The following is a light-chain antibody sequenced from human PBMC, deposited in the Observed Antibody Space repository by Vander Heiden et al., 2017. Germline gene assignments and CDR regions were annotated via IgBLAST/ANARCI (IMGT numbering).Light chain of an antibody. V-gene: IGKV3-15*01. CDR3: QQYNNWLLT. J-gene: IGKJ4*01. CDR1: QSVGTN. CDR2: RAS. Sequence: EIVMTQSPATLSVSPGERATLSCRASQSVGTNLAWYQQKPGQAPRLLICRASTRATGFPARFSGTGSGTEFTLTISSLQSEDFAVYYCQQYNNWLLTFGGGTKVEIK.